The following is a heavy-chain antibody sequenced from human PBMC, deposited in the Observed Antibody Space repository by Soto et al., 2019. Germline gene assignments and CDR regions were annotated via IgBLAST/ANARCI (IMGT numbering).Heavy chain of an antibody. J-gene: IGHJ4*02. V-gene: IGHV3-23*01. CDR2: ISGSGGST. D-gene: IGHD6-13*01. CDR3: AKDPSSSWYGHYFDY. CDR1: GFTFSSYA. Sequence: EVQLLESGGGLVQPGGSLRLSCAASGFTFSSYAMSWVRQAPGKGLEWVSAISGSGGSTYYADSVKGRFTISRDNSKNPRYLQMNSLRAEDTAVYYCAKDPSSSWYGHYFDYWGQGTLVTVSS.